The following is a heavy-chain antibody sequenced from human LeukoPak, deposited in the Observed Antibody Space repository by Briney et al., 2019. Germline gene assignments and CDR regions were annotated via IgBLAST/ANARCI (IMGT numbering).Heavy chain of an antibody. J-gene: IGHJ4*02. CDR3: AKTNTNRWYEFDY. CDR1: GFTFSSYA. D-gene: IGHD6-13*01. Sequence: PGGSLRLSCAASGFTFSSYAMSWVRQAPGKGLEWVSAISGSGGNTYFADSVKGRFTISRDNSKNTVFLQMNSLRADGTAVYYCAKTNTNRWYEFDYWGQGTLVIVSS. V-gene: IGHV3-23*01. CDR2: ISGSGGNT.